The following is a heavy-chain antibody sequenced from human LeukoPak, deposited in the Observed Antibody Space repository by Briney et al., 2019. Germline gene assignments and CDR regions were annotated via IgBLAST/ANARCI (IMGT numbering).Heavy chain of an antibody. D-gene: IGHD3-22*01. CDR1: GFTFSRFA. Sequence: GGYLRLSCSASGFTFSRFAMTWVRHLPGKGLEWVSTISGNGLQTFYADSVKGRFSVSRDNSVNIVYLQMDSLRADDSALYSCAKDANYLDSSGYFIPFDYWGPGTLVTVAS. J-gene: IGHJ4*02. CDR2: ISGNGLQT. V-gene: IGHV3-23*01. CDR3: AKDANYLDSSGYFIPFDY.